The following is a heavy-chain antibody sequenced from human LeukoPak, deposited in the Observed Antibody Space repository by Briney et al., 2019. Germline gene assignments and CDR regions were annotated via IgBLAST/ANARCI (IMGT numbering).Heavy chain of an antibody. CDR3: ARVLNYYGSGSYFDY. J-gene: IGHJ4*02. D-gene: IGHD3-10*01. CDR2: IYTSGST. CDR1: GGSISSYY. Sequence: SETLSLTCTVSGGSISSYYWSWIRQPAGKGLEWIGRIYTSGSTNYNPFFKSRVSMSVDRSKNQFSLKLSSVTAADTAVYYCARVLNYYGSGSYFDYWGQGTLVTVSS. V-gene: IGHV4-4*07.